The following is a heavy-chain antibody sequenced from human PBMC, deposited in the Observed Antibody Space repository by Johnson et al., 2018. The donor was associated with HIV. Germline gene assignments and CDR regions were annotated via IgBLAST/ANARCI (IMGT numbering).Heavy chain of an antibody. J-gene: IGHJ3*02. V-gene: IGHV3-15*01. CDR3: ARYGHRPEAAFDI. D-gene: IGHD1-14*01. CDR2: IKSKTAGGAI. CDR1: GFTFNNAW. Sequence: VQLVESGGGLVKPGGSLRLSCAASGFTFNNAWMTWVRQAPGKGLEWVGRIKSKTAGGAIDYAAPVKGNFIISRDDSTNTLFLQMNSLKTEDTAGYNCARYGHRPEAAFDIWGQGTMVTVSS.